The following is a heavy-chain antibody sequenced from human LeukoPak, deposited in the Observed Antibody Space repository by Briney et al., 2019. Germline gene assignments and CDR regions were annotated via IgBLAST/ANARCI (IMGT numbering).Heavy chain of an antibody. CDR1: GFTFNSYA. D-gene: IGHD3-22*01. J-gene: IGHJ4*02. CDR3: AKAGRLYYYDSSAYYYDY. Sequence: GGSLRLSCAASGFTFNSYAMTWVRQAPGQGLEGVSIISGSGGGTYYTDSVKGRFTISRDNSKNTLYLQMNSLRAEDTGVYYCAKAGRLYYYDSSAYYYDYWGQGTLVTVSS. CDR2: ISGSGGGT. V-gene: IGHV3-23*01.